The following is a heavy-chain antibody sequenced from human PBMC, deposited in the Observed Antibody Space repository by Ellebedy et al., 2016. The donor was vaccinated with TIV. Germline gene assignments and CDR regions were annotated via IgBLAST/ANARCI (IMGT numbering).Heavy chain of an antibody. CDR3: ARGPGDYYDTSGYYYEYYFDY. CDR2: IIPILGIA. J-gene: IGHJ4*02. CDR1: GGTFSSYA. V-gene: IGHV1-69*04. D-gene: IGHD3-22*01. Sequence: SVKVSCXASGGTFSSYAISWVRQAPGQGLKWMGRIIPILGIANYPQKFQGRVTISADKSTNTAYMELSSLRSEDTAIYYCARGPGDYYDTSGYYYEYYFDYWGQGTLVTVSS.